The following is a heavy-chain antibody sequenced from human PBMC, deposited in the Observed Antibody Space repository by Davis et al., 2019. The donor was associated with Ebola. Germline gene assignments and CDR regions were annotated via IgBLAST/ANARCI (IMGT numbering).Heavy chain of an antibody. CDR1: GFTFSSYG. CDR3: ARDPSDYVGALDY. D-gene: IGHD1-26*01. V-gene: IGHV3-7*01. CDR2: IKQDGSEK. J-gene: IGHJ4*02. Sequence: GGSLRPSCPASGFTFSSYGMHWVRQAPGKGLEWVANIKQDGSEKYYVDSVKGRFTISRDNSKNTLYLQMNSLRAEDTAVYYCARDPSDYVGALDYWGQGTLVTVSS.